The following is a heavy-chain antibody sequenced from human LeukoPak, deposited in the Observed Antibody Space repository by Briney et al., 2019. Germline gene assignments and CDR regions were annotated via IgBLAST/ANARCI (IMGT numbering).Heavy chain of an antibody. CDR1: GGSFSGYY. CDR3: ASLGGIRLGELSSDY. V-gene: IGHV4-34*01. CDR2: INHSGST. J-gene: IGHJ4*02. D-gene: IGHD3-16*02. Sequence: SETLSPTCAVYGGSFSGYYWSWIRQPPGKGLEWIGEINHSGSTNYNPSLKSRVTISVDTSKNQFSLKLSSVTAADTAVYYCASLGGIRLGELSSDYWGQGTLVTVSS.